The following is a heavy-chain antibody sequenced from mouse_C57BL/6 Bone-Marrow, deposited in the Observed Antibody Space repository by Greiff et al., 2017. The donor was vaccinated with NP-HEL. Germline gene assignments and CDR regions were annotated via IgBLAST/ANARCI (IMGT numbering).Heavy chain of an antibody. Sequence: EVQLQQSGAELVRPGASVKLSCTASGFNIKDDYMHWVKQRPEQGLEWIGWIDPENGDTEYASKFQGKATITADTSSNTAYLQLSSLTSEDTAVYYGKLRFAWFAYWGQGTLVTVSA. CDR3: KLRFAWFAY. J-gene: IGHJ3*01. D-gene: IGHD1-1*01. V-gene: IGHV14-4*01. CDR1: GFNIKDDY. CDR2: IDPENGDT.